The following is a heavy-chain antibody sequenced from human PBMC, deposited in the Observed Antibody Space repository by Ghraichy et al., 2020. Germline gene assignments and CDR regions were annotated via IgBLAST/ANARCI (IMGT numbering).Heavy chain of an antibody. V-gene: IGHV1-2*02. CDR3: ARAAQLLTGIAAAGTTVFDY. J-gene: IGHJ4*02. CDR1: GYTFTGYY. D-gene: IGHD6-13*01. Sequence: ASVKVSCKASGYTFTGYYMHWVRQAPGQGLEWMGWINPNSGGTNYAQKFQGRVTMTRDTSISTAYMELSRLRSDDTAVYYCARAAQLLTGIAAAGTTVFDYWGQGTLVTVSS. CDR2: INPNSGGT.